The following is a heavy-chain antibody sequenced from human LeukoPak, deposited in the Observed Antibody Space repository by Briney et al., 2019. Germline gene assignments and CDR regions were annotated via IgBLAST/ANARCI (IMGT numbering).Heavy chain of an antibody. CDR3: ARDPHGVTIFEAVIGGPHDAFDI. CDR1: GFTFSTFW. V-gene: IGHV3-74*01. Sequence: GGSLRLSCTASGFTFSTFWMHWVRQAPGKELEWVSRIKTDGSRTSYADSVKGRFTISRDNAKNTLYLQMNSLTAEDTAVYYCARDPHGVTIFEAVIGGPHDAFDIWGQGTMVTVSS. J-gene: IGHJ3*02. D-gene: IGHD3-3*01. CDR2: IKTDGSRT.